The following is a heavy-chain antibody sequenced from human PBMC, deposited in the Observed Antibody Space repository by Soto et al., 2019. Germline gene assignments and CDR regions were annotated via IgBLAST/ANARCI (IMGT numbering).Heavy chain of an antibody. D-gene: IGHD4-17*01. V-gene: IGHV1-69*04. CDR3: ARDAVTTDSGWYFDL. CDR2: IIPILGIA. CDR1: GGTFSSYT. Sequence: SVKVSCKASGGTFSSYTISWVLQAPGQGLEWMGRIIPILGIANYAQKFQGRVTITADKSTSTAYMELSSLRSEDTAVYYCARDAVTTDSGWYFDLWGRGTLVTVSS. J-gene: IGHJ2*01.